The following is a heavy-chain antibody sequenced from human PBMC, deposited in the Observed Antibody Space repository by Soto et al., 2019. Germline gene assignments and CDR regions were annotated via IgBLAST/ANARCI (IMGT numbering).Heavy chain of an antibody. CDR1: GFNFHDSA. Sequence: EGQLVESGGGLVQPGRSLRLSCVASGFNFHDSAMHWIRQVPGKGLEWVSGISGNSGKIDYADSLKGRFTISRDNARNSVYLHINSLRSEDTALYYCVKDMSDYAIDVFDMWGQGTMVTVSS. J-gene: IGHJ3*02. D-gene: IGHD4-17*01. CDR2: ISGNSGKI. CDR3: VKDMSDYAIDVFDM. V-gene: IGHV3-9*01.